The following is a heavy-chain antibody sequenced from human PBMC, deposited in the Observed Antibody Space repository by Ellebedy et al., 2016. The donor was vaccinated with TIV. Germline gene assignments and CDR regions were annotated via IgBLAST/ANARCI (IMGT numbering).Heavy chain of an antibody. J-gene: IGHJ4*02. Sequence: SETLSLTXTVSGGSISSGGYYWSWIRQHPGKGLEWIGYIYYSGSTYYNPSLKSRVTISVDTSKNQFSLKLSSVTAADTAVYYCARHPRTMIVVDCWGQGTLVTVSS. D-gene: IGHD3-22*01. CDR2: IYYSGST. CDR3: ARHPRTMIVVDC. CDR1: GGSISSGGYY. V-gene: IGHV4-31*03.